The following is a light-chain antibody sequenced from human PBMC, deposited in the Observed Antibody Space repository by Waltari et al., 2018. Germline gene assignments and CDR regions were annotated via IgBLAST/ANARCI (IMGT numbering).Light chain of an antibody. CDR3: QQRIRWPLT. Sequence: EIVLTQSPATLSLSPGESATLSCRASQSIDIYLAWYQQRPGQAPRLLISDASYRATGIPARFRGSGSGTDCTLTISSLEPEDFAVYSCQQRIRWPLTFGGGTKVEL. CDR1: QSIDIY. V-gene: IGKV3-11*01. CDR2: DAS. J-gene: IGKJ4*01.